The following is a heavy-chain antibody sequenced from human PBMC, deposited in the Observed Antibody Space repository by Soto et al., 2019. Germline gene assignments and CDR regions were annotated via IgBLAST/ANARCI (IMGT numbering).Heavy chain of an antibody. D-gene: IGHD2-2*01. CDR1: GFTFSSYG. Sequence: GGSLRLSCAASGFTFSSYGMHWVRQAPGKGLEWVAVISYDGSNKYYADSVKGRFTISRDNSKNTLYLQMNSLRAEDTAVYYCAKDGSGVVPALWGQGTLVTVSS. CDR3: AKDGSGVVPAL. CDR2: ISYDGSNK. J-gene: IGHJ4*02. V-gene: IGHV3-30*18.